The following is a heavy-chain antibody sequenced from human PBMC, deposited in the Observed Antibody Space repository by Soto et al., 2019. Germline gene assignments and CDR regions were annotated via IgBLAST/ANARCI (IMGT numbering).Heavy chain of an antibody. Sequence: PGGSLRLSCAASGFTVSSNYMSWVRQAPGKGQEWVSVIYSGGSTYYADSVKGRFTISRDNSKNTLYLQMNSLRAEDTAVYYCARDLVVPAATLYYYYGMDVWGQGTTVTVSS. J-gene: IGHJ6*02. CDR3: ARDLVVPAATLYYYYGMDV. CDR2: IYSGGST. D-gene: IGHD2-2*01. CDR1: GFTVSSNY. V-gene: IGHV3-53*01.